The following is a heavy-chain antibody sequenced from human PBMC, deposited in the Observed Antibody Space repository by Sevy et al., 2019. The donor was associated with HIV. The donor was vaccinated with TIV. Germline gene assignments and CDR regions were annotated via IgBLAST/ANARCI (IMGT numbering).Heavy chain of an antibody. CDR3: ARDPPGIAATGGG. D-gene: IGHD6-13*01. Sequence: GGSLRLTCAASGFTVSNNYMNWVRRAPGKGLEWVSLIYSGGTTHYADSVKGRFTISRDHSKNTLYLQMNSLRAEDTAIYYSARDPPGIAATGGGWGQGTLVTVSS. J-gene: IGHJ4*02. CDR1: GFTVSNNY. V-gene: IGHV3-53*01. CDR2: IYSGGTT.